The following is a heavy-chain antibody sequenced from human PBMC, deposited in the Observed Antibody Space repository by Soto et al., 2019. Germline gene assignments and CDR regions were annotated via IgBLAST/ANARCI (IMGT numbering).Heavy chain of an antibody. D-gene: IGHD4-17*01. CDR2: IYYSGST. J-gene: IGHJ4*02. CDR3: ARVVSGDYVRESSFDY. Sequence: SETLSLTCTVSGGSISSGDYYWSWIRQPPGKGLEWIGYIYYSGSTYYNPSLKSRVTISVDTSKNQFSLKLSSVTAADTAVYYCARVVSGDYVRESSFDYWGQGTLVTVSS. CDR1: GGSISSGDYY. V-gene: IGHV4-30-4*01.